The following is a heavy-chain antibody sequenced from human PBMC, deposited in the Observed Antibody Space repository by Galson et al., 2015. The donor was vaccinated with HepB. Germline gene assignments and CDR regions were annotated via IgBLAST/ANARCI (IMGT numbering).Heavy chain of an antibody. CDR1: GDSVSSNSAA. V-gene: IGHV6-1*01. D-gene: IGHD3-22*01. Sequence: CAISGDSVSSNSAAWNWIRQSPSRGLEWLGRTYYRSEWYNDYAVSVKSRITINPDTSKNQFSLQMNSVTPDDTAVYYCARVLYYYDSSGYYYDTWGQGTLVTVSS. CDR3: ARVLYYYDSSGYYYDT. CDR2: TYYRSEWYN. J-gene: IGHJ4*02.